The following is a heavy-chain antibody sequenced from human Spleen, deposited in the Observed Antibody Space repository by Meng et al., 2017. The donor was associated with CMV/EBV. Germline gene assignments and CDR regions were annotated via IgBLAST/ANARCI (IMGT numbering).Heavy chain of an antibody. V-gene: IGHV5-51*01. CDR1: GYSFTNYL. Sequence: GESLKLSGKGSGYSFTNYLIGWVRQMPGKGLEWMGIIYPGDSDTIYSPSFQGQVTIPADKSTNTASLQWRSLKASDTAIFYCARGRRRDGNYFDRWGQGTLVTVS. D-gene: IGHD5-24*01. CDR3: ARGRRRDGNYFDR. J-gene: IGHJ4*02. CDR2: IYPGDSDT.